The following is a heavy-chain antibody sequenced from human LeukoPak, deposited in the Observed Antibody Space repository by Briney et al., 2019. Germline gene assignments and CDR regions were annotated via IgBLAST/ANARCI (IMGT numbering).Heavy chain of an antibody. Sequence: VRQAPGKGLEWVSVIYSGGSTYYADSVKGRFTISRDNSKNTLYLQMNSLRAEDTAVYYCASGGLWGAFDIWGQGTMVTVSS. CDR2: IYSGGST. V-gene: IGHV3-66*01. J-gene: IGHJ3*02. D-gene: IGHD3-16*01. CDR3: ASGGLWGAFDI.